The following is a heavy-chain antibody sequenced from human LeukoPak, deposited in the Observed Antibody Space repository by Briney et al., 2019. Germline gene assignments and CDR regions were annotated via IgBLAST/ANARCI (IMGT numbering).Heavy chain of an antibody. CDR3: AEEMATIESYFDY. J-gene: IGHJ4*02. Sequence: SETLSLTCTVSGYSISSGYYWGWIRQPPGKGLEWIGSIYHSGSTYYNPSLKSRVTISVDTSKNQFSLKLSSVTAADTAVYYCAEEMATIESYFDYWGQGTLVTASS. CDR2: IYHSGST. V-gene: IGHV4-38-2*02. CDR1: GYSISSGYY. D-gene: IGHD5-24*01.